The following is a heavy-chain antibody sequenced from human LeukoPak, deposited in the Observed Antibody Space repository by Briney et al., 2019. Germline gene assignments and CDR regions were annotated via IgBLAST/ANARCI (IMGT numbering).Heavy chain of an antibody. CDR2: INHSGST. V-gene: IGHV4-38-2*02. CDR3: ARGTNIVVVPAADFDY. D-gene: IGHD2-2*01. CDR1: GYSISSTYY. J-gene: IGHJ4*02. Sequence: SETLSLTCTVSGYSISSTYYWGWIRQPPGKGLEWIGEINHSGSTNYNPSLKSRVTISVDTSKNQFSLKLSSVTAADTAVYYCARGTNIVVVPAADFDYWGQRTLVTVSS.